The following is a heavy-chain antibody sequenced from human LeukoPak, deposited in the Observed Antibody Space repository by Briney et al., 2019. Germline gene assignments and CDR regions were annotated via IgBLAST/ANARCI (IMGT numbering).Heavy chain of an antibody. CDR2: IYYSGST. CDR3: ASGGGYCSGGSCPQLPFDY. V-gene: IGHV4-39*07. CDR1: GGSISSSSYY. D-gene: IGHD2-15*01. Sequence: PSETLSLTCTVSGGSISSSSYYWGWIRQPPGKGLEWIGSIYYSGSTYYNPSLKSRVTISVDTSKNQFSLKLSSVTAADTAVYYCASGGGYCSGGSCPQLPFDYWGQGTLVTVSS. J-gene: IGHJ4*02.